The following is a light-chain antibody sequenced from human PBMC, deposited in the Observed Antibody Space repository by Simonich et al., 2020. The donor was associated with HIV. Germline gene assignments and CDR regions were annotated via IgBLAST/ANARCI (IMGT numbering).Light chain of an antibody. CDR2: AAS. CDR1: QGIRTS. CDR3: QQYYSTPPT. V-gene: IGKV1-NL1*01. J-gene: IGKJ1*01. Sequence: DIQMTQSPSSLSASVGDRVTITCRASQGIRTSLAWYQQKPGKAPKLLLYAASRLESGVPSRFSGSGSGTDYTLTISSLQPEDFATYYCQQYYSTPPTFGQGTKVEIK.